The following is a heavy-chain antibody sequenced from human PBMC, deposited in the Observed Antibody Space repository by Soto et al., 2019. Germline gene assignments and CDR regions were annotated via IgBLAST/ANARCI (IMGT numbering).Heavy chain of an antibody. J-gene: IGHJ6*02. V-gene: IGHV3-30-3*01. CDR3: ARDQEYTAAAGIWDYYYGMDV. D-gene: IGHD6-13*01. CDR2: ISYDGSNK. Sequence: GGSLRLSCAASGFTFSSYAMHWGRQAPGKGLEWVAVISYDGSNKYYADSVKGRFTISRDNSKNTLYLQMNSLRAEDTAVYYCARDQEYTAAAGIWDYYYGMDVWGQGTTVTVSS. CDR1: GFTFSSYA.